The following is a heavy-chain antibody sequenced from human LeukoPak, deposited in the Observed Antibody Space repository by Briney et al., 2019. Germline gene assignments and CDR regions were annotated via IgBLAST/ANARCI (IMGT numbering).Heavy chain of an antibody. CDR2: ISTSGSTI. D-gene: IGHD3-3*01. CDR1: GFSFSDHN. Sequence: GGSLRLSCAASGFSFSDHNMSWIRQAPGKGLEWVSYISTSGSTIYYADSVKGRFTISRDNSKNTLYLQMNSLRAEDTAVYYCAKVENYDFWSAASPYNWFDPWGQGTLVTVSS. CDR3: AKVENYDFWSAASPYNWFDP. V-gene: IGHV3-11*01. J-gene: IGHJ5*02.